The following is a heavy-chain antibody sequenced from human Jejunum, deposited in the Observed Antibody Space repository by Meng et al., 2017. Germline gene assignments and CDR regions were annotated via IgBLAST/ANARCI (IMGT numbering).Heavy chain of an antibody. CDR1: GFTFGSYA. CDR3: AKQYAGSYYKTDY. D-gene: IGHD3-10*01. J-gene: IGHJ4*02. CDR2: ISGSATHT. Sequence: EVQVLESGGGLVQPGGSLRLSCAASGFTFGSYAMSWVRQAPGKGLEWVSVISGSATHTFYADSVRGRFTISRDNSKNTLYLQMNSLRAEDTALYYCAKQYAGSYYKTDYWGQGTLVTVSS. V-gene: IGHV3-23*01.